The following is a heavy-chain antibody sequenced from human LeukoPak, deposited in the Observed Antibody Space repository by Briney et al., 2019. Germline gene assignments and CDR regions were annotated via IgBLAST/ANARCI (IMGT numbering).Heavy chain of an antibody. V-gene: IGHV3-30*02. CDR3: ARDRSFIAVAGTWYFDL. D-gene: IGHD6-19*01. CDR2: IRYDGSNE. J-gene: IGHJ2*01. CDR1: GFTFSSYG. Sequence: PGGSLRLSCAASGFTFSSYGIHWVRQAPGKGLEWVACIRYDGSNEYYADSVKGRFTISGDNSRNTLYLQMNSLRAEDTAVYYCARDRSFIAVAGTWYFDLWGRGTLATVSS.